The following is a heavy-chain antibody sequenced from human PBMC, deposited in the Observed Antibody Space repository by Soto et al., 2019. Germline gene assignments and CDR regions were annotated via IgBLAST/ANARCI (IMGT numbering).Heavy chain of an antibody. CDR3: ARVRGVAAAVKRGYFDY. Sequence: SETLSLTFAVYGGSFSGYHWSWIRQPPVPGLEWIGEINHSGSRNYNPSLQRRVTISVDTSKNQFSLKLSSVTAADTAVYDCARVRGVAAAVKRGYFDYWGQGTLVTV. CDR2: INHSGSR. D-gene: IGHD6-13*01. CDR1: GGSFSGYH. J-gene: IGHJ4*02. V-gene: IGHV4-34*01.